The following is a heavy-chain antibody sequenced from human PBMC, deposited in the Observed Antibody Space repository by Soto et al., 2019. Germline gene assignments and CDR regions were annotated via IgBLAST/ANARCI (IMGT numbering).Heavy chain of an antibody. CDR1: GYGKTIDG. CDR3: ARGYPKWWFDP. J-gene: IGHJ5*02. Sequence: VSLNGYCKSAGYGKTIDGVGWGIQAPGQGLEWMGWISAYNGNTNYAQKLQGRVTMTTDTSTSTAYMELRSLRSDDTAEYYCARGYPKWWFDPWGQGTLVTVSS. CDR2: ISAYNGNT. V-gene: IGHV1-18*04. D-gene: IGHD1-26*01.